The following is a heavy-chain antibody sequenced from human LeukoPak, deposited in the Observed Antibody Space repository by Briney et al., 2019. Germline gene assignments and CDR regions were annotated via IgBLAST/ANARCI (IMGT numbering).Heavy chain of an antibody. Sequence: GRSLRLSCAASGFTFSSYAMHWVRQAPGKGLEWVAVMSYDGSNKYYADSVKGRFTISRDNSKNTLYLQMNSLRAEDTAVYYCAKQDGYSGYIYSFDYWGQGTLVTVSP. CDR1: GFTFSSYA. CDR2: MSYDGSNK. V-gene: IGHV3-30-3*01. J-gene: IGHJ4*02. CDR3: AKQDGYSGYIYSFDY. D-gene: IGHD5-12*01.